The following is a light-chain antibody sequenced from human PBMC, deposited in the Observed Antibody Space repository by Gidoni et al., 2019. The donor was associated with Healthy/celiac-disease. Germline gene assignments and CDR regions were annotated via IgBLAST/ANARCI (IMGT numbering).Light chain of an antibody. V-gene: IGKV1-39*01. CDR2: AAS. J-gene: IGKJ2*01. CDR3: QQSYSTPHT. Sequence: DIQMTQSPSSLSASVGDRVTITCRASQSISSYLNWYQQKPGIAPKLLIYAASSLQSGVPSRFSGSGSGTDFTLTISSLQPEDFATDYCQQSYSTPHTFGQXAKLEIK. CDR1: QSISSY.